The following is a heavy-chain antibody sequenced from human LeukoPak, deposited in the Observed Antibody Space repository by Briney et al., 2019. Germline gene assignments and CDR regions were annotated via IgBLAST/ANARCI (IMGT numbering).Heavy chain of an antibody. CDR2: IYYSGST. J-gene: IGHJ5*02. D-gene: IGHD3-10*01. CDR3: ARDFGDYYGSGSYYKGSWFDP. CDR1: GGSFSGYY. V-gene: IGHV4-59*01. Sequence: SETLSLTCAVYGGSFSGYYWSWIRQPPGKGLEWIGYIYYSGSTNYNPSLKSRVTISVDTSKNQFSLKLSSVTAADTAVYYCARDFGDYYGSGSYYKGSWFDPWGQGTLVTVSS.